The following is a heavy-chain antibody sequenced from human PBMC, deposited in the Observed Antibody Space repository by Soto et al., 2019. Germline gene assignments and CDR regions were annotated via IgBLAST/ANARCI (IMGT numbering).Heavy chain of an antibody. D-gene: IGHD2-21*02. Sequence: GGSLRLSCAASGFTFSSYSMNWVRQAPGKGLEWVSYISSSSSTIYYADSVKGRFTISRDNAKNQFSLKLSSVTAADTAVYYCARHPSDFWFDPWGQGTLVTVSS. V-gene: IGHV3-48*01. CDR3: ARHPSDFWFDP. CDR1: GFTFSSYS. J-gene: IGHJ5*02. CDR2: ISSSSSTI.